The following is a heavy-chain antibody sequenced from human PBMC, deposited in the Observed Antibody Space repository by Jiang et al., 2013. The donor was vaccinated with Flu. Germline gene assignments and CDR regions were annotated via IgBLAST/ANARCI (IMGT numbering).Heavy chain of an antibody. CDR1: GGSVSSGSYY. CDR2: IYYSGST. V-gene: IGHV4-61*01. CDR3: ARDDHPPHPRYCSGGSCGFDGGMDV. D-gene: IGHD2-15*01. Sequence: PGLVKPSETLSLTCTVSGGSVSSGSYYWSWIRQPPGKGLEWIGYIYYSGSTNYNPSLKSRVTISVDTSKNQFSLKLSSVTAADTAVYYCARDDHPPHPRYCSGGSCGFDGGMDVWGQGTTVTVSS. J-gene: IGHJ6*02.